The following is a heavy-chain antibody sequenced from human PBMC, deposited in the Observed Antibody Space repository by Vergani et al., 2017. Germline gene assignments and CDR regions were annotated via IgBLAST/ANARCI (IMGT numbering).Heavy chain of an antibody. D-gene: IGHD4-11*01. V-gene: IGHV4-34*01. CDR3: AGVNTETNGHLYYYYYMDV. CDR2: IDHTGRP. CDR1: GGSFTSYH. J-gene: IGHJ6*03. Sequence: QVQLQQWGGGLLKPSETLSLTCVVNGGSFTSYHWTRIRQSPGAGLEWVGDIDHTGRPDYNPSLNSRLTMSVNKSRNQFSLTLNSVTATYTAIYFCAGVNTETNGHLYYYYYMDVWGQGTAVTVS.